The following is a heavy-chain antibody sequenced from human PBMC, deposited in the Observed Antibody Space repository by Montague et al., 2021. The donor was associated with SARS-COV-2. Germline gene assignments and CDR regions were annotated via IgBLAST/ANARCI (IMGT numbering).Heavy chain of an antibody. Sequence: SLRLSCAASGFPFSSYALHWVRQAPGKGLEWVAVISYDGSNKYYVDSVKGRFTISRDNSKNTLYLQMNSLRAEDTAVYYCARDRPYYYGSGIPGYYGMDVWGQGTTVTVSS. J-gene: IGHJ6*02. V-gene: IGHV3-30*04. D-gene: IGHD3-10*01. CDR1: GFPFSSYA. CDR3: ARDRPYYYGSGIPGYYGMDV. CDR2: ISYDGSNK.